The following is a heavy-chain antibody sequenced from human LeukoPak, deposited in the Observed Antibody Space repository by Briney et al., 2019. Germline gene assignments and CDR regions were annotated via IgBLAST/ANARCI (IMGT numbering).Heavy chain of an antibody. J-gene: IGHJ4*02. D-gene: IGHD3-3*01. Sequence: GASVKVSCKASGYTFIGYYMHWVRQAPGQGLEWMGWVNPNSGGTKYGQKFQGRVTMTRDTSISTAYMELSRLRSDDTAVYYCARDVPNDFWSNYYFYYFDYWGQGTLVTVSS. CDR1: GYTFIGYY. V-gene: IGHV1-2*02. CDR2: VNPNSGGT. CDR3: ARDVPNDFWSNYYFYYFDY.